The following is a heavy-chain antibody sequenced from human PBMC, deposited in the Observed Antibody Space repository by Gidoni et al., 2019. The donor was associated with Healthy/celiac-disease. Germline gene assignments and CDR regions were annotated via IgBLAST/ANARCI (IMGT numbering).Heavy chain of an antibody. V-gene: IGHV1-69*01. J-gene: IGHJ2*01. D-gene: IGHD6-13*01. Sequence: QVQLVQSGAEVKKPGSSVKVSCTASGGTFSSYAISWVRQAPGQVIEWMGVIIPIFGTANNAQKFQGRVTITADESTSTAYMELSSLRSEDTAVYYCARGGYSSPQNWYFDLWGRGTLVTGSS. CDR1: GGTFSSYA. CDR2: IIPIFGTA. CDR3: ARGGYSSPQNWYFDL.